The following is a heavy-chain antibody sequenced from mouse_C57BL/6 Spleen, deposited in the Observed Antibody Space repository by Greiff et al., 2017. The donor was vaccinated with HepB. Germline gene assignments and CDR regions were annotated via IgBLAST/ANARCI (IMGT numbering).Heavy chain of an antibody. CDR3: ARRGDDGYRYYAMDY. J-gene: IGHJ4*01. D-gene: IGHD2-3*01. CDR2: IYPRSGNT. CDR1: GYTFTSYG. V-gene: IGHV1-81*01. Sequence: VQGVESGAELARPGASVKLSCKASGYTFTSYGISWVKQRTGQGLEWIGEIYPRSGNTYYNEKFKGKATLTADKSSSTAYMELRSLTSEDSAVYFCARRGDDGYRYYAMDYWGQGTSVTVSS.